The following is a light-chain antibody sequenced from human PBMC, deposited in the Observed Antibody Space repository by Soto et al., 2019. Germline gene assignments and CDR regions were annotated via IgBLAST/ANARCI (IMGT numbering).Light chain of an antibody. J-gene: IGLJ1*01. CDR2: GVS. CDR1: SSDIGGYNF. Sequence: QSVLTQPASVSGSPGQSITISCTGTSSDIGGYNFVSWYQHHPGKAPRLMIFGVSDRPSGVSDRFSGSKSGNTASLTISGLQAEDEADYYCSSYISSSTPYVFGTGTQLTVL. CDR3: SSYISSSTPYV. V-gene: IGLV2-14*03.